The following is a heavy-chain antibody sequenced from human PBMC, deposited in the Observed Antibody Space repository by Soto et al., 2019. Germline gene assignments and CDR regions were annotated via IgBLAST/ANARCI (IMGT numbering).Heavy chain of an antibody. CDR1: GYTFSDYY. V-gene: IGHV1-2*02. CDR2: INPNSGGT. CDR3: AREPATAKPEGVDL. J-gene: IGHJ4*02. D-gene: IGHD1-1*01. Sequence: ASVKVSCKASGYTFSDYYIHWVRQAPGQGLEWMGWINPNSGGTKYAPKFQGGVTMTRDTSITTAYMELSRLRSGDKAVYYCAREPATAKPEGVDLWGQGTPVTDSS.